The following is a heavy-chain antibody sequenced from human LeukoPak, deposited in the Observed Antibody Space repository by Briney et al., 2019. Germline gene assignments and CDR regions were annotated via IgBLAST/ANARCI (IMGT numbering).Heavy chain of an antibody. D-gene: IGHD1-26*01. CDR2: INSDETTL. V-gene: IGHV3-74*01. CDR1: GFTLSKHW. Sequence: GGSLRLSCAASGFTLSKHWMHWVRQAPGKGLVWVSSINSDETTLQYADSVKGRFTISRDTAKNTLYLQMNSLRAEDTAVYYCARVIVGGTGFDCWGQGTLVTVSS. CDR3: ARVIVGGTGFDC. J-gene: IGHJ4*02.